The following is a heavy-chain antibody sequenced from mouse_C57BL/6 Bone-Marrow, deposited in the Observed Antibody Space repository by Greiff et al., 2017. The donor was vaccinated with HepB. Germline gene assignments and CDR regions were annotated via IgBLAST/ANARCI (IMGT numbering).Heavy chain of an antibody. D-gene: IGHD6-1*01. V-gene: IGHV1-81*01. Sequence: VQLQQSGAELARPGASVKLSCKASGYTFTSYGISWVKQRTGQGLEWIGEIYPRSGNTYYNEKFKGKATLTADKSSSTAYMELRSLTSEDSAVYFCANPFCGRFAYWGQGTLVTVSA. CDR1: GYTFTSYG. J-gene: IGHJ3*01. CDR2: IYPRSGNT. CDR3: ANPFCGRFAY.